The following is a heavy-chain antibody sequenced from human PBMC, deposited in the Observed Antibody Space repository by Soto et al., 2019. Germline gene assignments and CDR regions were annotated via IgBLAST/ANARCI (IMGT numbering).Heavy chain of an antibody. D-gene: IGHD1-26*01. Sequence: ASVKVSCKASGYSGSDYFIQWVRQAPGQGLEWVAWINPKSAATNYAKKFQGRVSLTWDTSFSTAYMELTRLRPDDTAVYYCARIKWGLDYYNGMDVWGQGTTVTVSS. CDR2: INPKSAAT. J-gene: IGHJ6*02. CDR1: GYSGSDYF. CDR3: ARIKWGLDYYNGMDV. V-gene: IGHV1-2*02.